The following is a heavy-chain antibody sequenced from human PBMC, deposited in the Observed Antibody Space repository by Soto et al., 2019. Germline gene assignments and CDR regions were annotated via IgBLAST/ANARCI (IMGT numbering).Heavy chain of an antibody. V-gene: IGHV3-33*01. CDR2: IWSDGTNK. J-gene: IGHJ2*01. CDR3: AREVEIRYSYDRGYFHL. Sequence: QVQLVESGVGVVQPGRSLRLSCVASGFTFSNYGMHWVRQAPGKGLEWVAVIWSDGTNKYYADSVKGRFTFSRDNSKKTLYLQLSSLKAEETAVYYCAREVEIRYSYDRGYFHLWGGGTLVTVSS. D-gene: IGHD5-18*01. CDR1: GFTFSNYG.